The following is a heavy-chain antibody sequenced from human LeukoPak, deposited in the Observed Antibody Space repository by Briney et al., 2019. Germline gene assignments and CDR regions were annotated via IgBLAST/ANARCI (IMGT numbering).Heavy chain of an antibody. CDR3: ARGIAAAV. CDR1: GYTXIAYY. Sequence: ASVKVSCKASGYTXIAYYMHWVRQAPGQGLEWMGGIIPIFGTANYAQKFQGRVTITADESTSTAYMELSSLRSEDTAVYYCARGIAAAVWGQGTLVTVSS. V-gene: IGHV1-69*13. D-gene: IGHD6-13*01. J-gene: IGHJ4*02. CDR2: IIPIFGTA.